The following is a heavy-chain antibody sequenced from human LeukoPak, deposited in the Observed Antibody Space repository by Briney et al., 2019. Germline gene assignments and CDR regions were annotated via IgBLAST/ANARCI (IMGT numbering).Heavy chain of an antibody. CDR2: ISYDGSNK. CDR1: GFTFSSYG. J-gene: IGHJ6*02. D-gene: IGHD2-15*01. Sequence: GGSLRLSCAASGFTFSSYGMHWVRQAPGKGLEWVAVISYDGSNKYYANSEKGRFTISRDNSKNTLYLQMNSLRAEDTAVYYCARDRLVVVVAANPYYYYGMDVWGQGTTVTVSS. V-gene: IGHV3-30*03. CDR3: ARDRLVVVVAANPYYYYGMDV.